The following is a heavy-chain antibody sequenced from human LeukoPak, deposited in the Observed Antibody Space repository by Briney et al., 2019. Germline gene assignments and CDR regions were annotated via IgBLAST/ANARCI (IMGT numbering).Heavy chain of an antibody. D-gene: IGHD3-9*01. V-gene: IGHV4-59*08. J-gene: IGHJ3*02. CDR1: GGSLSIYY. CDR2: SSYSGST. Sequence: SETLSLTCTVSGGSLSIYYWSWIRQPPGRGLEWIGYSSYSGSTNYNPSLKSRVTISIDTSKNQFSLKLRSVTAADTAIYYCARQGYDILTGYIDAFDIWGQGTMVTVSS. CDR3: ARQGYDILTGYIDAFDI.